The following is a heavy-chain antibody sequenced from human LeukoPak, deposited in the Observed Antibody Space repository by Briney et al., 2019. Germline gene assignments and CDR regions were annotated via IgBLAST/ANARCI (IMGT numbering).Heavy chain of an antibody. D-gene: IGHD3-10*01. CDR2: INPNTGGT. J-gene: IGHJ5*02. CDR1: GYTFSGYY. V-gene: IGHV1-2*02. Sequence: ASVKVSCKASGYTFSGYYIHWVRQAPGQGLEWMGWINPNTGGTKYAQRFQDRVTMTRDTSISTAYMEVSRLRYDDTAVYYCARPLRVTMIRGAAFRASSDFDPWGQGTLDTVSS. CDR3: ARPLRVTMIRGAAFRASSDFDP.